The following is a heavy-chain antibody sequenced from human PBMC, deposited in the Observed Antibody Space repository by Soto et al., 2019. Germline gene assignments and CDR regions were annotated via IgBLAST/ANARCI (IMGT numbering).Heavy chain of an antibody. D-gene: IGHD3-10*01. V-gene: IGHV3-21*06. J-gene: IGHJ4*02. CDR3: ARVEYGSESYPFDF. Sequence: GGSLRLSCVASGFSFNNYIINWVRQAPGKGLEWLSSISSGSSYIFYADPVKGRFTISRDNAKNSLYLQMNSLRVEDTAVYYCARVEYGSESYPFDFWGQGTLVTVSS. CDR2: ISSGSSYI. CDR1: GFSFNNYI.